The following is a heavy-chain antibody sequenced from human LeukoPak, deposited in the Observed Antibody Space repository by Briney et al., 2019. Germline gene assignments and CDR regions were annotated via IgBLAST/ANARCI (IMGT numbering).Heavy chain of an antibody. J-gene: IGHJ4*02. CDR1: GYTFTSHA. CDR3: ARSVRDYDFWSGYFFDY. D-gene: IGHD3-3*01. CDR2: INAGNGNT. Sequence: GASVKVSCKASGYTFTSHAMHWVRQAPGQRLEWMGWINAGNGNTKYSQKFRGRVTITRDTSASTAYMELSSLRSEDTAVYYCARSVRDYDFWSGYFFDYWGQGTLVTVSS. V-gene: IGHV1-3*01.